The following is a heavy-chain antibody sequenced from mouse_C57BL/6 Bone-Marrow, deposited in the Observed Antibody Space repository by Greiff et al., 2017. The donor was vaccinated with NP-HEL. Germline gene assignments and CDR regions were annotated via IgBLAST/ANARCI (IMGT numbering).Heavy chain of an antibody. J-gene: IGHJ3*01. V-gene: IGHV1-81*01. Sequence: VKLMESGAELARPGASVKLSCKASGYTFTSYGISWVKQRTGQGLEWIGEIYPRSGNTYYNEKFKGKATLTADKSSSTAYMELRSLTSEDSAVYFCARRRGNLPRAWFAYWGQGTLVTVSA. CDR2: IYPRSGNT. CDR3: ARRRGNLPRAWFAY. CDR1: GYTFTSYG.